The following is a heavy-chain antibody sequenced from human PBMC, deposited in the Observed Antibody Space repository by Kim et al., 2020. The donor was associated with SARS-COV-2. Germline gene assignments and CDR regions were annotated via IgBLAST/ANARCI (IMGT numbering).Heavy chain of an antibody. Sequence: AESVKCRFTVSRDNSKNTLYLQMNSMRDEDTAVYYCTRDYWENHGGELFDYWGQGILVTVSS. D-gene: IGHD3-16*01. J-gene: IGHJ4*02. V-gene: IGHV3-30*07. CDR3: TRDYWENHGGELFDY.